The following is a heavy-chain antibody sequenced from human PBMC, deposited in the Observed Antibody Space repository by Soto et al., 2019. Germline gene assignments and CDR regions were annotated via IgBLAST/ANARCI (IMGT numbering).Heavy chain of an antibody. CDR2: IYYSGST. CDR3: ARLITGTTIGYYYYYMDV. V-gene: IGHV4-39*01. CDR1: GGSISSSSYY. Sequence: QLQLQESGPGLVKPSETLSLTCTVSGGSISSSSYYWGWIRQPPGKGLGWIGSIYYSGSTYYNPSLKSRVTISVDTSKNQFSLKLSSVTAADTAVYYCARLITGTTIGYYYYYMDVWGKGTKVTV. D-gene: IGHD1-7*01. J-gene: IGHJ6*03.